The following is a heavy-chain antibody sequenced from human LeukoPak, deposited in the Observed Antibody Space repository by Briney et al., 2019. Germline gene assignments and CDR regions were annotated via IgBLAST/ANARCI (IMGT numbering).Heavy chain of an antibody. J-gene: IGHJ5*02. CDR1: GGSISSGGYY. CDR2: IYYSGST. CDR3: ARGSLGYCSSTSCYGFDP. Sequence: PSETLSLTCTVSGGSISSGGYYWSWIRQHPGKGLEWIGYIYYSGSTYYNPSLKSRVTISVDTSKNQFSPKLSSVTAADTAVYYCARGSLGYCSSTSCYGFDPWGQGTLVTVSS. V-gene: IGHV4-31*03. D-gene: IGHD2-2*01.